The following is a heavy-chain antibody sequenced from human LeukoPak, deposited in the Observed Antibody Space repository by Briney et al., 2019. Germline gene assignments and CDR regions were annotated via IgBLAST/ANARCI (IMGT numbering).Heavy chain of an antibody. V-gene: IGHV1-18*01. D-gene: IGHD3-22*01. CDR2: ISAYNGNT. Sequence: ASVKVSCKASGYTFTSYGISWVQQAPGQGLEWMGWISAYNGNTNYAQKLQGRVTMTTDTSTSTAYMELRSLRSDDTAVYYCAREVYYDSSGYYPSWGQGTLVTVSS. CDR3: AREVYYDSSGYYPS. J-gene: IGHJ4*02. CDR1: GYTFTSYG.